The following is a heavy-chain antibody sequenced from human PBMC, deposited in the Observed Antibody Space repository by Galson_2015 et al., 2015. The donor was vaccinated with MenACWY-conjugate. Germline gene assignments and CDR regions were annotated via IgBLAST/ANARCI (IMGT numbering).Heavy chain of an antibody. CDR3: ARHPPGGRGMDV. J-gene: IGHJ6*02. CDR1: GYSFTNYW. V-gene: IGHV5-51*01. Sequence: QSGAEVKKPGESLKISCKGTGYSFTNYWIAWVRQMPGKGLEWMGLIDPVDSNTRYSPSFQGQVTISAEKSISTAYLQWTSLRASDTAMYYCARHPPGGRGMDVWGQGTTVTVSS. CDR2: IDPVDSNT. D-gene: IGHD1-26*01.